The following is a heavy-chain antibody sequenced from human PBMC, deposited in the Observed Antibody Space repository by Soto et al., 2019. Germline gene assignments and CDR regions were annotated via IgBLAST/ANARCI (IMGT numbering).Heavy chain of an antibody. CDR2: IIPILGIA. Sequence: SVKVSCKASGGTFSSYTISWVRQAPGQGLEWMGRIIPILGIANYAQKFQGRVTITADKSTSTAYMELSSLRSEDTAVYYCASSTYCSSTSCYSYIYMDVWGKGTTVTVSS. V-gene: IGHV1-69*02. CDR3: ASSTYCSSTSCYSYIYMDV. J-gene: IGHJ6*03. D-gene: IGHD2-2*02. CDR1: GGTFSSYT.